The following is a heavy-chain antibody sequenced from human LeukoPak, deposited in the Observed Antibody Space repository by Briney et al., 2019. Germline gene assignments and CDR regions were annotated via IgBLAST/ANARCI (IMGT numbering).Heavy chain of an antibody. V-gene: IGHV1-2*02. CDR2: INPNSGGT. Sequence: GASVKVSCKASGYTFTGYYMHWVRQAPGQGLEWMGWINPNSGGTNYAQKFQGRVTMTRDTSISTAYVELSRLRSDDTAVYYCARSLYCSSTSCYTFDYWGQGTLVTVSS. D-gene: IGHD2-2*02. J-gene: IGHJ4*02. CDR1: GYTFTGYY. CDR3: ARSLYCSSTSCYTFDY.